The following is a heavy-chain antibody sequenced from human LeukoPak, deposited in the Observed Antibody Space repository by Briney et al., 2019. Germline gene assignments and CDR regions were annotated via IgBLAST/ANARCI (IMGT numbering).Heavy chain of an antibody. CDR2: ITDSGGST. V-gene: IGHV3-23*01. CDR3: AKSSTSQRGYYGLDV. Sequence: GGSLRLSCAASGFTFNNYAMSWVRQAPGKGLEWVSFITDSGGSTYYADSVRGRFTISRDSSKNTLSLQMNSLRAEDTGVYYCAKSSTSQRGYYGLDVWGQGTTVTVSS. J-gene: IGHJ6*02. D-gene: IGHD6-25*01. CDR1: GFTFNNYA.